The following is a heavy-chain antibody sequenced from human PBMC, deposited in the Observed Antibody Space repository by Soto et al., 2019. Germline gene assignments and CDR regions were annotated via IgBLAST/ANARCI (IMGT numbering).Heavy chain of an antibody. V-gene: IGHV3-30-3*01. CDR1: GFTFSSYA. CDR2: ISYDGSNK. Sequence: QVQLVESGGGVVQPGRSLRLSCAASGFTFSSYAMHWVRQAPGKGLEWVAVISYDGSNKYYGDSVKGRFTISRDNTKNTLYLQMNSLRAEDTAVYYCARNSNYYYDSSGYYYFDYWGQGTLVTVSS. J-gene: IGHJ4*02. CDR3: ARNSNYYYDSSGYYYFDY. D-gene: IGHD3-22*01.